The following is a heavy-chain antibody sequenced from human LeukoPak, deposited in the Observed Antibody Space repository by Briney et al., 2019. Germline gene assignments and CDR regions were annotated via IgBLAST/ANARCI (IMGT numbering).Heavy chain of an antibody. D-gene: IGHD6-13*01. V-gene: IGHV1-69*15. Sequence: SVKVSCKASGGTFSSYAISWVRQPPGQGLEWMGRIIPIFGTANYAQKFQGRVTITADEPTSTAYMELSSLRSEDTAVYYCARDQRTRYSSSWENWFDPWGQGTLVTVSS. CDR1: GGTFSSYA. CDR2: IIPIFGTA. J-gene: IGHJ5*02. CDR3: ARDQRTRYSSSWENWFDP.